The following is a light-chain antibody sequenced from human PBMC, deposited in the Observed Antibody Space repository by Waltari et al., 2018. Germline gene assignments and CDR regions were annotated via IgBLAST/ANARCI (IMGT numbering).Light chain of an antibody. CDR3: QHYVRLPVT. CDR1: QSVGRD. V-gene: IGKV3-20*01. J-gene: IGKJ1*01. CDR2: DAS. Sequence: VLTRSPANLSLSPGERATPSCRASQSVGRDLAWYQQKPGKAPRLLIYDASIRATGVPDRFSGSGSGTDFSLTISRLEPEDVAVYNCQHYVRLPVTFGQGTKVE.